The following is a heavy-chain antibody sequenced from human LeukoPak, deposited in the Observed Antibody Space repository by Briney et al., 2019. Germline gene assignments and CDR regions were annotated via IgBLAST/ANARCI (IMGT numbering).Heavy chain of an antibody. Sequence: ASVKVSCKASGYTFTSYGISWVRQAPGQGLEWMGWISAYNGNTNYAQELQGRVTMTRDLSTSTAYMELSSLRSEDTAVYYCARDTNYYDNGGYDFYYYMDVWGKGTTVTVSS. J-gene: IGHJ6*03. CDR3: ARDTNYYDNGGYDFYYYMDV. D-gene: IGHD3-22*01. CDR1: GYTFTSYG. CDR2: ISAYNGNT. V-gene: IGHV1-18*01.